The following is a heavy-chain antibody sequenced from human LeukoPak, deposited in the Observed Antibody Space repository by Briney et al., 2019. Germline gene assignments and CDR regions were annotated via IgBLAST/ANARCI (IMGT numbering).Heavy chain of an antibody. CDR1: GYTLTELS. V-gene: IGHV1-24*01. CDR3: ATLESILVPYFDY. CDR2: FDPEDDET. Sequence: ASVKVSRKVSGYTLTELSMHWVRQAPGKGLEWMGGFDPEDDETISAQRFQGRVTMTEDTSTDTAYMELSSLRSEDTAVYFCATLESILVPYFDYWGQGTLVTVSS. J-gene: IGHJ4*02. D-gene: IGHD2-8*02.